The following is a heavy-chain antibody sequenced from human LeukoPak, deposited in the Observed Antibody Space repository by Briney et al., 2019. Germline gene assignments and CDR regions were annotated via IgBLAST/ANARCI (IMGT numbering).Heavy chain of an antibody. Sequence: SETLSLTCTVSGGSINSYYWSWIRQPPGKGLEWIGYIYYSGSTNYNPSLKSRVTISVDTSKNQFSLKLSSVTAADTAVYYCARGRNYYGSGSYGFDYWGQGTLVTVSS. CDR1: GGSINSYY. D-gene: IGHD3-10*01. J-gene: IGHJ4*02. CDR2: IYYSGST. CDR3: ARGRNYYGSGSYGFDY. V-gene: IGHV4-59*01.